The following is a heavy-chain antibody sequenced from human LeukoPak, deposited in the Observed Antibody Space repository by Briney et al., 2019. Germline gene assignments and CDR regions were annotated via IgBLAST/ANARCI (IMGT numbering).Heavy chain of an antibody. CDR2: ISYDGSNK. V-gene: IGHV3-30-3*01. CDR1: GFTFSSYA. D-gene: IGHD1-26*01. CDR3: ARDRLLGATYDAFDI. J-gene: IGHJ3*02. Sequence: GRSLRLSCAASGFTFSSYATHWVRQAPGKGLEWVAVISYDGSNKYYADSVKGRFTISRDNSKNTLYLQMNSLRAEDTAVYYCARDRLLGATYDAFDIWGQGTMVTVSS.